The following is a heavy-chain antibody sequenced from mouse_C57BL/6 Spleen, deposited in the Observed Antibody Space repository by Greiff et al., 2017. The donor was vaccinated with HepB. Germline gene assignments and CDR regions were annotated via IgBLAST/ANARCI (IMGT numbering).Heavy chain of an antibody. CDR2: IYPSDSET. Sequence: QVQLKQPGAELVRPGSSVKLSCKASGYTFTSYWMDWVKQRPGQGLEWIGNIYPSDSETHYNQKFKDKATLTVDKSSSTAYMQLSSLTSEDSAVYYCARSYDYDPWFAYWGQGTLVTVSA. J-gene: IGHJ3*01. V-gene: IGHV1-61*01. CDR3: ARSYDYDPWFAY. D-gene: IGHD2-4*01. CDR1: GYTFTSYW.